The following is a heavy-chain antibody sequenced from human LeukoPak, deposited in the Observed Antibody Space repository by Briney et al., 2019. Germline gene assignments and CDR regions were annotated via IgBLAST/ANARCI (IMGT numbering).Heavy chain of an antibody. CDR1: GGSISSYY. V-gene: IGHV4-59*01. CDR2: IYYSGST. CDR3: ARVRYDFWSGVLDY. Sequence: SETLSLTCTVSGGSISSYYWSRIRQPPGKGLEWIGYIYYSGSTNYNPSLKSRVTISVDTSKNQFSLKLSSVTAADTAVYYCARVRYDFWSGVLDYWGQGTLVTVSS. J-gene: IGHJ4*02. D-gene: IGHD3-3*01.